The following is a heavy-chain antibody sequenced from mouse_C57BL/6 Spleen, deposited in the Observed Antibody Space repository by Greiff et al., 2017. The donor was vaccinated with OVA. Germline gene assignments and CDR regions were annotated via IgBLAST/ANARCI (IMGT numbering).Heavy chain of an antibody. V-gene: IGHV1-42*01. D-gene: IGHD2-2*01. CDR3: ASPRSTMVTTGYFDV. J-gene: IGHJ1*03. CDR1: GYSFTGYY. CDR2: INPSTGGT. Sequence: EVQLVESGPELVKPGASVKISCKASGYSFTGYYMNWVKQSPEKSLEWIGEINPSTGGTTYNQKFKAKATLTVDKSSSTAYMQLKSLTSEDSAVYYCASPRSTMVTTGYFDVWGTGTTVTVSS.